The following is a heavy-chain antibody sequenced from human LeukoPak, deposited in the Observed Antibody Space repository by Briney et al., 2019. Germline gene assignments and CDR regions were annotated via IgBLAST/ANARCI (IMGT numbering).Heavy chain of an antibody. J-gene: IGHJ5*02. D-gene: IGHD3-3*01. Sequence: SETLSLTCTVSGGSISSSSYYWGWIRQPPGKGLEWIGSIYYSGSTYYNPSLKSRVTISVDTSKNQFSLKLSSVTAADTAVHYCARRVRFLEWSNWFDPWGQGTLVTVSS. CDR3: ARRVRFLEWSNWFDP. V-gene: IGHV4-39*01. CDR2: IYYSGST. CDR1: GGSISSSSYY.